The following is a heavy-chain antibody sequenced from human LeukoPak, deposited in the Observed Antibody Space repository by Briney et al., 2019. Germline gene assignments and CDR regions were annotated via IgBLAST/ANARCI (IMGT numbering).Heavy chain of an antibody. CDR1: GYSISSGYY. Sequence: SETLSLACAVSGYSISSGYYWGWIRQPPGKGLEWIGSIYHSGSTYYNPSLKSRVTISVDTSKNQFSLKLSSVTAADTAVYYCARGGGYYNYWGQGTLVTVSS. CDR3: ARGGGYYNY. D-gene: IGHD3-3*01. CDR2: IYHSGST. J-gene: IGHJ4*02. V-gene: IGHV4-38-2*01.